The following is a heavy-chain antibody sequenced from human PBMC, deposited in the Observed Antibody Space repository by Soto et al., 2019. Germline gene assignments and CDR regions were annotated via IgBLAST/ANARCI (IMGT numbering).Heavy chain of an antibody. Sequence: GGSLRLSCAASGFTFDDYAMHWVRQAPGKGLEWVSGISWNSGSIGYADSVKGRFTISRDNAKNSLYLQMNSLRAEDTALYYCAKDMRYDYIWGSYRLEDDAFDIWGQGTMVTVSS. V-gene: IGHV3-9*01. D-gene: IGHD3-16*02. CDR1: GFTFDDYA. J-gene: IGHJ3*02. CDR3: AKDMRYDYIWGSYRLEDDAFDI. CDR2: ISWNSGSI.